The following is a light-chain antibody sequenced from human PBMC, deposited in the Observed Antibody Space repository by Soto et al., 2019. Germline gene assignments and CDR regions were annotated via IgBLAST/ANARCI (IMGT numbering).Light chain of an antibody. J-gene: IGLJ3*02. V-gene: IGLV1-40*01. Sequence: QLVLTQPPSLSGAPGQRVTISCTGSSSNIGAGYDVHWYQQLPGTAPKLLIYGNSNRPSGVPDRFSGSKSGTSASLAITGLQAEDETDYSCQSYDSSLSGWVFGGGTKLTVL. CDR2: GNS. CDR3: QSYDSSLSGWV. CDR1: SSNIGAGYD.